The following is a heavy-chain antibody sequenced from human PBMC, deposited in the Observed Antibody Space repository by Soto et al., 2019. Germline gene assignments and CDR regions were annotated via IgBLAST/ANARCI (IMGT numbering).Heavy chain of an antibody. J-gene: IGHJ4*02. Sequence: EVQLVESGGGLVQPGGSLRLSCAASGVTVSSNYMSWVRQAPGKGLEWVSVIYSGGSTYYADSVKGRFTISRDNSKNTLYLQMNSPRAEDTAVYYCARHGYNYGGGYFNSWGQGTMVTVSS. CDR2: IYSGGST. CDR3: ARHGYNYGGGYFNS. CDR1: GVTVSSNY. D-gene: IGHD5-18*01. V-gene: IGHV3-66*04.